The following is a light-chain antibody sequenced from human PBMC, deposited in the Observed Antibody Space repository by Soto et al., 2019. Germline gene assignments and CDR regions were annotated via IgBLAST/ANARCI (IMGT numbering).Light chain of an antibody. V-gene: IGLV2-14*01. CDR2: DVS. CDR1: SSDVGGYNY. CDR3: SSYTSSSLYV. Sequence: QSALPQPASVSGSPGQASTISCTGTSSDVGGYNYVSWYQQHPGKAPKLRIYDVSNRASGVSNRFSGSKSGNTASMTISGLQAEDEADYYCSSYTSSSLYVVGTGTKVTVL. J-gene: IGLJ1*01.